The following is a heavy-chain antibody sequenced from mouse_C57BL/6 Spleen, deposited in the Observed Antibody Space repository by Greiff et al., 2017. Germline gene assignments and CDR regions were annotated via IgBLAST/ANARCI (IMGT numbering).Heavy chain of an antibody. CDR3: ARGGGVHFDY. V-gene: IGHV1-85*01. Sequence: VKLVESGPELVKPGASVKLSCKASGYTFTSYDINWVKQRPGQGLEWIGWIYPRDGSTKYNEKFKGKATLTVDTSSSTAYMELHSLTSEDSAVYFCARGGGVHFDYWGQGTTLTVSS. J-gene: IGHJ2*01. D-gene: IGHD2-14*01. CDR1: GYTFTSYD. CDR2: IYPRDGST.